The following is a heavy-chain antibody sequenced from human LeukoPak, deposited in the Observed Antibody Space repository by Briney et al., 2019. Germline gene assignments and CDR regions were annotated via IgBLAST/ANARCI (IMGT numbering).Heavy chain of an antibody. D-gene: IGHD4-17*01. J-gene: IGHJ4*02. CDR2: IKQDGSEK. CDR1: GFTFSDYA. Sequence: GGSLRLSCVASGFTFSDYAMSWVRQAPGKGLEWVANIKQDGSEKYYVDSVKGRFTISRDNAKNSLYLQMNSLRAEDTAVYYCARGPSPTVTVQTPENYWGQGTLVTVSS. CDR3: ARGPSPTVTVQTPENY. V-gene: IGHV3-7*01.